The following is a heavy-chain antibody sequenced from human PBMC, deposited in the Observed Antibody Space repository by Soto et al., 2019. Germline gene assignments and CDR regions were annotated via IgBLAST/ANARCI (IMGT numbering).Heavy chain of an antibody. D-gene: IGHD3-3*01. CDR1: GYTFTDSH. V-gene: IGHV1-2*02. Sequence: ASVKVSCNASGYTFTDSHIHWVRQAPGQGLEWMGWINPDTGDRNYAQRFQGRLTLTGDTSITTAYMALTRLTSDDTAVYCCARAYDLVCDSWGHGPLVTVCS. CDR2: INPDTGDR. J-gene: IGHJ5*01. CDR3: ARAYDLVCDS.